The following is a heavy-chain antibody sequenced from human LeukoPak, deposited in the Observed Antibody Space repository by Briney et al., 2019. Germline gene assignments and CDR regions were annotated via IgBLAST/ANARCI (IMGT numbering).Heavy chain of an antibody. CDR3: ASPGGITGTPLGY. Sequence: ASVKVSCKASGYTFTGYYMHWVRQAPGQGLEWMGWINPNSGGTNYVQKFQGRVTMTRDTSISTAYMELSRLRSDDTAVYYCASPGGITGTPLGYWGQGTLVTVSS. D-gene: IGHD1-7*01. J-gene: IGHJ4*02. CDR2: INPNSGGT. V-gene: IGHV1-2*02. CDR1: GYTFTGYY.